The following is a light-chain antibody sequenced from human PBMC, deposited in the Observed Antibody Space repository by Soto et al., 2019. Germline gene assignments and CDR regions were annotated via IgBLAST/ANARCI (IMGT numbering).Light chain of an antibody. CDR3: LQHNSYPYT. J-gene: IGKJ2*01. CDR1: QDISNY. Sequence: DIQMTQSPSAMSASVGDRVTITCRASQDISNYLAWFQQKPGKVPERLIYAASSLPSGVPSRFAGSGSGTEFTLTISGLRPEDFATYYCLQHNSYPYTFGQGTKLEIK. V-gene: IGKV1-17*03. CDR2: AAS.